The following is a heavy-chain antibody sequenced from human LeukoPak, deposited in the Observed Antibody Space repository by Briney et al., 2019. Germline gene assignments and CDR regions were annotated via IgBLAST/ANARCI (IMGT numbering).Heavy chain of an antibody. CDR2: INHSGST. Sequence: SETLSLTCAVYGGSFSGYYWSWIRQPPGKGLEWIGEINHSGSTNYNPSLKSRVTISVDTSKNQFSLKLSSVTAADTAVYYCARGGLNDFWSGPTFDYWGQGTLVTVSS. D-gene: IGHD3-3*01. CDR1: GGSFSGYY. J-gene: IGHJ4*02. CDR3: ARGGLNDFWSGPTFDY. V-gene: IGHV4-34*01.